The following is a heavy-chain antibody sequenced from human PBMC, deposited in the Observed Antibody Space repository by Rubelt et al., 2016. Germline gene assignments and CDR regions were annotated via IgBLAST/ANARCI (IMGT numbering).Heavy chain of an antibody. Sequence: VQLVESGGGVVQPGRSLRLSCAASGFTFSFYAMSWVRQAPGKGLELVSALRGSGGSTYYADSVKGRFTISRDKSRNTLYLQMNSLRAEDTALYYCVFDFWGQGTRVTVSS. CDR1: GFTFSFYA. J-gene: IGHJ4*02. CDR3: VFDF. V-gene: IGHV3-23*04. CDR2: LRGSGGST.